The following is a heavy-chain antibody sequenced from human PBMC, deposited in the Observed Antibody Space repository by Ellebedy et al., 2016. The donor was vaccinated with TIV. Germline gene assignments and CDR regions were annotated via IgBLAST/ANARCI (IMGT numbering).Heavy chain of an antibody. Sequence: GESLKISCAASGFTFRSHGMHWVRQAPGKGPEWVSSITTSSTYIYYADSVRGRFTISRDNAKNSLYLQMNSLRAEDTAVYYCARDRGFFDFWGRGTLVTFSS. CDR1: GFTFRSHG. D-gene: IGHD3-10*01. J-gene: IGHJ2*01. V-gene: IGHV3-21*01. CDR2: ITTSSTYI. CDR3: ARDRGFFDF.